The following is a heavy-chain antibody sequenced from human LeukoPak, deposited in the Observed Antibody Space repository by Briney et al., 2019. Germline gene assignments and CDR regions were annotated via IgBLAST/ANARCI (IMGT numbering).Heavy chain of an antibody. CDR2: INPNSGGT. V-gene: IGHV1-2*06. CDR3: ARQGSLGTWFDP. J-gene: IGHJ5*02. D-gene: IGHD7-27*01. Sequence: ASVKVSCKASGYTFTGYYMQWVRQAPGQGREWMGRINPNSGGTDYAQNFQGRVTMTRDTSISTVYMELSSLKSNDTAVYYCARQGSLGTWFDPWGQGTLFTVSS. CDR1: GYTFTGYY.